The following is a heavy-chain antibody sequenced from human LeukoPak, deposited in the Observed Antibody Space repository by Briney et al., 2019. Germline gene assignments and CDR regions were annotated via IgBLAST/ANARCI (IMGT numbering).Heavy chain of an antibody. Sequence: SVKVSCKASGGTFSSYAISWVRQAPGQGLEWMGTIIPIFGTANYAQNFQGRVTITTDESTSTAYMELSSLRSEDTAVYYCARDGEMATNYYYYYYMDVWGKGTTVTVSS. CDR2: IIPIFGTA. D-gene: IGHD5-24*01. V-gene: IGHV1-69*05. J-gene: IGHJ6*03. CDR1: GGTFSSYA. CDR3: ARDGEMATNYYYYYYMDV.